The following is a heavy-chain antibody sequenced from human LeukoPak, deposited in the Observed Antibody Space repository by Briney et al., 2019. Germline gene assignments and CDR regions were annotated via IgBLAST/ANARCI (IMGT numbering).Heavy chain of an antibody. V-gene: IGHV4-59*01. CDR2: IHYSGST. CDR1: GGSITTYY. D-gene: IGHD3-9*01. CDR3: GRGGASSFPFVW. J-gene: IGHJ4*02. Sequence: SETLSLTCTASGGSITTYYWSWIRQPPGKGLEWIGYIHYSGSTNYNPSLRSRVTISVDTSKNQFSLKLSSVTAADTVVYYCGRGGASSFPFVWWGEGTLVIVSS.